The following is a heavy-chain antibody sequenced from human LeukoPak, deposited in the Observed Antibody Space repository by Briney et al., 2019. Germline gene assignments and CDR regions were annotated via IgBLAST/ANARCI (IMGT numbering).Heavy chain of an antibody. CDR3: ARAEILTGYYPRYYFDY. CDR2: IIPIFGTA. Sequence: SVKVSCKASGGTFSSYALSWVRQAPGQGLEWMGGIIPIFGTANYAQQFQGRVTITTDESTSTAYMELSSLRSEDTAVYYCARAEILTGYYPRYYFDYWGQGTLVTVSS. CDR1: GGTFSSYA. D-gene: IGHD3-9*01. J-gene: IGHJ4*02. V-gene: IGHV1-69*05.